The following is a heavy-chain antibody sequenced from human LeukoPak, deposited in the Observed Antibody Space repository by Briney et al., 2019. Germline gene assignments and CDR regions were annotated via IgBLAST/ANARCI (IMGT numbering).Heavy chain of an antibody. Sequence: DSVKVSCKASGYTFTAYYIHWVRQAPGQGLEWMGWIKPNSGGTNYAQKFQGRVTMTRDTSISTAYMELSRLTSDDTAVYYCARVNILSTREPPDYWGQGTLVTVSS. CDR2: IKPNSGGT. CDR1: GYTFTAYY. V-gene: IGHV1-2*02. J-gene: IGHJ4*02. CDR3: ARVNILSTREPPDY. D-gene: IGHD5/OR15-5a*01.